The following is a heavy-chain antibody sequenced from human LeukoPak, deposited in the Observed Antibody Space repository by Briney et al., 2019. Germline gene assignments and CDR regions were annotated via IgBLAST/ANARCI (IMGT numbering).Heavy chain of an antibody. CDR1: GFTFGDYA. J-gene: IGHJ4*02. CDR2: IRTKAYGGTT. D-gene: IGHD5-18*01. V-gene: IGHV3-49*04. Sequence: GGSLRLSCTASGFTFGDYAMSWVRPAPGKGLQWVSFIRTKAYGGTTEYAASVKGRFTISRDDSKSLAYLQMSSLKTEDTAVYYCTRVDTTMIQYYLDYWGQGTLVTVSS. CDR3: TRVDTTMIQYYLDY.